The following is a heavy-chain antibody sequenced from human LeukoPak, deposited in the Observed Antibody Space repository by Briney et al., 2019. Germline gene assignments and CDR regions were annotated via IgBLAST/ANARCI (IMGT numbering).Heavy chain of an antibody. D-gene: IGHD2/OR15-2a*01. V-gene: IGHV3-74*01. Sequence: GGSLRLSCTASGNYWMHWVRQAPGKGLVWVSHINSDGSWTSYADSVKGRFTISKDNAKNTVYLQMNSLRAEDTAVYYCVSFYETYWGRGTLVTVSS. CDR2: INSDGSWT. J-gene: IGHJ4*02. CDR1: GNYW. CDR3: VSFYETY.